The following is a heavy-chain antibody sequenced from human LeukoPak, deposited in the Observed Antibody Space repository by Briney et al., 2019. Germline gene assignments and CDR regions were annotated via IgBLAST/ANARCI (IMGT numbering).Heavy chain of an antibody. CDR3: ARVTTFTRDDRGISHWYFDL. CDR2: IYSSGST. Sequence: SETLSLTCTVSGGSIISDGYYWSWIRQHPLKGLEYIAYIYSSGSTYNNPSFGGRFALSVDTSKNQFSLKLTSVGAADTAVYYCARVTTFTRDDRGISHWYFDLWGRGAQVTVSS. J-gene: IGHJ2*01. D-gene: IGHD2-21*02. CDR1: GGSIISDGYY. V-gene: IGHV4-31*03.